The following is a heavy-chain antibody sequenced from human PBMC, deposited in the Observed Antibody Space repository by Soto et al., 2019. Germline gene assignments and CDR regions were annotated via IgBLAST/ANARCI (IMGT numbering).Heavy chain of an antibody. Sequence: ASVKVSCKASGYTFTSYGMNWVRQAPGRGLEWMGWINPGNGNTKYSQKFQGRFIIERETSASTAYMEFSSLRSEDTAVYYCARGGYFYSSNYLAYWGLGTLVTVSS. V-gene: IGHV1-3*01. CDR3: ARGGYFYSSNYLAY. CDR1: GYTFTSYG. D-gene: IGHD3-22*01. J-gene: IGHJ4*02. CDR2: INPGNGNT.